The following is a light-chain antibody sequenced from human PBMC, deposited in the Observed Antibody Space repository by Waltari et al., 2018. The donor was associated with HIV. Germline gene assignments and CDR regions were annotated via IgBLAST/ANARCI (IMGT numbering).Light chain of an antibody. CDR3: QQTYSTPTT. CDR1: QGISKY. J-gene: IGKJ2*01. V-gene: IGKV1-39*01. CDR2: AAS. Sequence: DIQMTQSPSSLSASVGDRFTIACRASQGISKYLNWYRQKPGKDPELLIYAASNLQSGVPSRVSASGSGTDFTLTITRLQPEDFATYYCQQTYSTPTTFGQGTKLE.